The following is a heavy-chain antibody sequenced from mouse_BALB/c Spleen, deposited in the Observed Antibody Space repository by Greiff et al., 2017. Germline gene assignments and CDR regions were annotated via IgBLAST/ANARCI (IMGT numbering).Heavy chain of an antibody. J-gene: IGHJ2*01. D-gene: IGHD3-3*01. V-gene: IGHV5-6-5*01. CDR3: ARGERAFDY. Sequence: EVQVVESGGGLVKPGGSLKLSCAASGFTFSSYAMSWVRQTPEKRLEWVASISSGGSTYYPDSVKGRFTISRDNARNILYLQMSSLRSEDTAMYYCARGERAFDYWGQGTTLTVSS. CDR1: GFTFSSYA. CDR2: ISSGGST.